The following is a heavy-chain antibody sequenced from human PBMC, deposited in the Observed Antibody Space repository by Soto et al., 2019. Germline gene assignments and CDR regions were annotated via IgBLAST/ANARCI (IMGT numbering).Heavy chain of an antibody. CDR2: ISYDGSDK. J-gene: IGHJ6*02. Sequence: QVQLVESGGGVVQPGRSLRLSCAASGFTFSTYTMHWVRQAPGKGLEWVAVISYDGSDKYYADSVKGRFAISRDDSKHELHLQMQGLRADYTAVYYGAREMGYCDSTTCYHDYYYGMYVCGQGTTVTVSS. D-gene: IGHD2-2*01. CDR3: AREMGYCDSTTCYHDYYYGMYV. CDR1: GFTFSTYT. V-gene: IGHV3-30*09.